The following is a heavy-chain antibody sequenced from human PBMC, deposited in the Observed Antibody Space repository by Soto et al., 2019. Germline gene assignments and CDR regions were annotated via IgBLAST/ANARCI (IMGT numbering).Heavy chain of an antibody. CDR2: ISGSA. V-gene: IGHV3-23*01. Sequence: EVQLLESGGGLVQPGGSLRLSCAASGFTFSSYAMNWVRQAPGKGLQWVSAISGSAYYADSMKGRFTISRDNSKNTLSLQMNSLRAEDTAIYYCAKVDWNYEAFDYWGQGTLVTVSS. D-gene: IGHD1-7*01. CDR1: GFTFSSYA. CDR3: AKVDWNYEAFDY. J-gene: IGHJ4*02.